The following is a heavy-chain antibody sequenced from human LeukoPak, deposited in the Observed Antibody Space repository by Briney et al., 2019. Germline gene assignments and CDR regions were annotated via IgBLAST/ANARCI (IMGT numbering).Heavy chain of an antibody. CDR2: INWNGGST. D-gene: IGHD2-8*01. CDR1: GFTFDDYG. V-gene: IGHV3-20*04. CDR3: ARDRRQFCTNGVCYTHYFDY. Sequence: GGSLRLSCAASGFTFDDYGMSWVRQASGKGLEWVSGINWNGGSTGYADSVKGRFTISRDNAKNSLYLQMNSLRAEDTALYYCARDRRQFCTNGVCYTHYFDYWGQGTLVTVSS. J-gene: IGHJ4*02.